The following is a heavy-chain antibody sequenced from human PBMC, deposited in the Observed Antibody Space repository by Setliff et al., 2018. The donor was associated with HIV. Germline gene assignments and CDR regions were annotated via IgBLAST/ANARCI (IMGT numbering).Heavy chain of an antibody. J-gene: IGHJ4*02. CDR1: GGSFSGYY. Sequence: SETLSLTCAVYGGSFSGYYWSWIRQPPGKGLEWIGEINHSGSTHYNPSLKSRVTISLDTSKNQFSLKLTSVTAADTAVYYCARAPGGRVTTITYWGPGTLVTVSS. V-gene: IGHV4-34*01. D-gene: IGHD4-17*01. CDR3: ARAPGGRVTTITY. CDR2: INHSGST.